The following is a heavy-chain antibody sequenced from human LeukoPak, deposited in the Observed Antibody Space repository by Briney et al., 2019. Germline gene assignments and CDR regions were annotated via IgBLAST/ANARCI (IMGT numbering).Heavy chain of an antibody. D-gene: IGHD2-8*01. CDR1: GYTFTSYY. V-gene: IGHV1-46*01. J-gene: IGHJ6*02. Sequence: EASVKVSCKASGYTFTSYYMHWVRQAPGQGLEWMGIINPSGGSTSYAQKFQGRVTMTRDTSTSTVYTELSSLRSEDTAVYYCARLYCTNGVCPYYYGMDVWGQGTTVTVSS. CDR3: ARLYCTNGVCPYYYGMDV. CDR2: INPSGGST.